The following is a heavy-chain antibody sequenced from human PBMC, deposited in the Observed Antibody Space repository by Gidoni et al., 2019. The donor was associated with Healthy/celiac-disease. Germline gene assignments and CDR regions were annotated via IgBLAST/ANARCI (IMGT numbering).Heavy chain of an antibody. CDR1: GYTFPSYD. D-gene: IGHD3-16*02. CDR2: MNPNSGNT. V-gene: IGHV1-8*01. CDR3: ARHYVSRVIDYMDV. J-gene: IGHJ6*03. Sequence: ASVKVSCKASGYTFPSYDLNWVRQATGQGLEWMGWMNPNSGNTGYAQKFQGRVTMTRNTSMSTAYMELSSLGSEDTAGYYCARHYVSRVIDYMDVWGKGTTVTVSS.